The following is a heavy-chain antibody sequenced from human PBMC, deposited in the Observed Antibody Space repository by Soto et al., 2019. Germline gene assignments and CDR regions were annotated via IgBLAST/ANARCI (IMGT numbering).Heavy chain of an antibody. CDR2: INPYRGTT. V-gene: IGHV1-46*01. Sequence: QAQLVQSGAEVKKPGASVRVSCKASGYAFGSYYIHWVRQAPGQGLEWMGRINPYRGTTDDPQKFQGKVTLTTDTSTGTVFLELSNLRSEDTAVYYGASVRLATIRRDAFDVWGQGTKVIVSS. J-gene: IGHJ3*01. CDR3: ASVRLATIRRDAFDV. CDR1: GYAFGSYY. D-gene: IGHD3-16*01.